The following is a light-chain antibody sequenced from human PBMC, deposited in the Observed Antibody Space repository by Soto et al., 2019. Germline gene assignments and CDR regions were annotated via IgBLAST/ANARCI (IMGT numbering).Light chain of an antibody. CDR1: SSDVGTYNL. J-gene: IGLJ1*01. Sequence: QSALTQPASVSGSPGQSITISCTGPSSDVGTYNLVSWYQQHPDKAPKVILYEGTKRPSGVPPRFSGSQSGNTASLTISGLQAEAEAVYFCYSFAGSNTFSYVFGPGTKVTVL. CDR3: YSFAGSNTFSYV. V-gene: IGLV2-23*03. CDR2: EGT.